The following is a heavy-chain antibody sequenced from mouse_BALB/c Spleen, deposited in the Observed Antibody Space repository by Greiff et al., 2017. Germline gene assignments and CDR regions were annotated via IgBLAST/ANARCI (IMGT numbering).Heavy chain of an antibody. J-gene: IGHJ4*01. D-gene: IGHD2-4*01. CDR1: GFTFSDYY. V-gene: IGHV5-4*02. CDR3: AREGDYDDPYAMDY. CDR2: ISDGGSYT. Sequence: DVKLVESGGGLVKPGGSLKLSCAASGFTFSDYYMYWVRQTPEKRLEWVATISDGGSYTYYPDSVKGRFTISRDNAKNNLYLQMSSLKSEDTAMYYCAREGDYDDPYAMDYWGQGTSVTVSS.